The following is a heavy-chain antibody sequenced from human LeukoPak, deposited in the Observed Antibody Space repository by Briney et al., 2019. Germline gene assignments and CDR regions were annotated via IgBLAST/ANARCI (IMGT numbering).Heavy chain of an antibody. CDR2: VSHDEFNK. Sequence: GGSLRLSCAASGFTFRSYGMHWVRQAPGKGLEWVARVSHDEFNKDYADSVKGRFTISRDNSKNTLYLQMNSLRTEDTAVYYCARDPYSGRYGDYYYYYMDVWGKGTTVTISS. CDR1: GFTFRSYG. V-gene: IGHV3-30*03. J-gene: IGHJ6*03. CDR3: ARDPYSGRYGDYYYYYMDV. D-gene: IGHD1-26*01.